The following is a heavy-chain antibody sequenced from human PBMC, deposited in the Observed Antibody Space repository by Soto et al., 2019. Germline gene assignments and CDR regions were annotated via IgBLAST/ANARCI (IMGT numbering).Heavy chain of an antibody. CDR2: IYSGGST. J-gene: IGHJ4*02. CDR3: ASSRTLRYFDWSLDY. Sequence: GGSLRLSCAASGFTVSSNYMSWVRQAPGKGLEWVSVIYSGGSTYYADSVKGRFTISRDNSKNTLYLQMNSLRAEDTAVYYCASSRTLRYFDWSLDYWGQGTLVTVSS. V-gene: IGHV3-66*01. CDR1: GFTVSSNY. D-gene: IGHD3-9*01.